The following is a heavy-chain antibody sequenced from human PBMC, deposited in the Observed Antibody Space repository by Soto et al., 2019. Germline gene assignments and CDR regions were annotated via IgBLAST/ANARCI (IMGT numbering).Heavy chain of an antibody. CDR1: GGSISSYY. CDR3: ARSTWGYAFDV. CDR2: IYYSGST. Sequence: QVQLQESGPGLVKPSETLSLTCTVSGGSISSYYWSWIRQPPGKGLEWVGYIYYSGSTNYNPSLRSLVTISLDTSKKQFSLRLSSVTAADTAVYYCARSTWGYAFDVWGQGTMVTVSS. J-gene: IGHJ3*01. D-gene: IGHD7-27*01. V-gene: IGHV4-59*01.